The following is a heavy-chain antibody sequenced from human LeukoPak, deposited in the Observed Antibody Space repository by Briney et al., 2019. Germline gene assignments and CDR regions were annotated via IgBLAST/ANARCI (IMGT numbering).Heavy chain of an antibody. J-gene: IGHJ4*02. Sequence: PGGSLRLSCAASGFTFGNSWVHWVRQAPGKGLVWVSRINIDGSSTTFADSVRGRFTISRDNAKNTLYLQMNSLRAEDTAVYYCAKEESQWLVTSSFDYWGQGTLVTVSS. CDR2: INIDGSST. CDR1: GFTFGNSW. V-gene: IGHV3-74*01. CDR3: AKEESQWLVTSSFDY. D-gene: IGHD6-19*01.